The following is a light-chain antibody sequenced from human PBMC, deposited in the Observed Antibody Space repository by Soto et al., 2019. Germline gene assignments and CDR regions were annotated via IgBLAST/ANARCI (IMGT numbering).Light chain of an antibody. Sequence: DIQMPQSPSSLSASVGDRVTITCQASQAINNYLNWYQQQAGQAPKLLIYETSNLETGVPTRFGGSGSGTHFTFTISSLQPEDIATYYCQQYDSLPITFGLGTRLEN. V-gene: IGKV1-33*01. J-gene: IGKJ5*01. CDR1: QAINNY. CDR3: QQYDSLPIT. CDR2: ETS.